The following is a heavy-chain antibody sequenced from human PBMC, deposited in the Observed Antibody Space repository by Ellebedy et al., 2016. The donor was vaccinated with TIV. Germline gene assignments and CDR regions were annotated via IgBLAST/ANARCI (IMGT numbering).Heavy chain of an antibody. V-gene: IGHV1-46*01. CDR2: INPNDGVT. D-gene: IGHD6-6*01. J-gene: IGHJ4*02. CDR1: GYTFTVYY. Sequence: AASVKVSCKTSGYTFTVYYMHWVRQAPGQGLEWLGIINPNDGVTTFARKFQGRVSMPRDTSTSTVYMELSSLTSEDTAVYYCARGEGYGSSYFNFWGQGTLVTVSS. CDR3: ARGEGYGSSYFNF.